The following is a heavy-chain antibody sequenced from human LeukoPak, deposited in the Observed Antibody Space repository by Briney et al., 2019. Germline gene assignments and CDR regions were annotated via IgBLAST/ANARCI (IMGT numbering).Heavy chain of an antibody. J-gene: IGHJ5*02. V-gene: IGHV1-69*02. CDR2: IVPVLHIA. Sequence: GASVKCSCKASGYTLTGYYMHWVRHAPGQGLEWMGRIVPVLHIANYAQSFQGWVTMTADDSTTTAYMELNSLRSEDTAVYYCASSWYSIGWYGPVLFDPWGQGTLVTVSS. CDR1: GYTLTGYY. CDR3: ASSWYSIGWYGPVLFDP. D-gene: IGHD6-19*01.